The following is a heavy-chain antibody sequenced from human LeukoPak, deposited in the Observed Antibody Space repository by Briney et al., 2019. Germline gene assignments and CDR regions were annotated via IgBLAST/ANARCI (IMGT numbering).Heavy chain of an antibody. D-gene: IGHD2-15*01. CDR3: ARDAPRWRNAFDF. J-gene: IGHJ3*01. Sequence: ASVKVSCKASGYTFISTGICWVRQAPGQGLEWMGWVSAYNCNTNYAQKFRGRVTMTIDTSTNTAYVELRSLRSDDTAVYFCARDAPRWRNAFDFWGQGTMVTVSS. CDR2: VSAYNCNT. CDR1: GYTFISTG. V-gene: IGHV1-18*01.